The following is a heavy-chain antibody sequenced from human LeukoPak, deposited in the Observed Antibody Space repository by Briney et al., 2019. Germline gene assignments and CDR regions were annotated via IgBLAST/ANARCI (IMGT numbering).Heavy chain of an antibody. V-gene: IGHV3-66*01. J-gene: IGHJ4*02. CDR1: GLTFSNAW. Sequence: GGSLRLSCAVSGLTFSNAWMTWVRQAPGKGLEWVSVIYSGGSTYYADSVKGRFTISRDISKNTLYLQMNSLRAEDTAVYYCARGPTVQEDLDYWGQGTLVTVSS. CDR3: ARGPTVQEDLDY. CDR2: IYSGGST.